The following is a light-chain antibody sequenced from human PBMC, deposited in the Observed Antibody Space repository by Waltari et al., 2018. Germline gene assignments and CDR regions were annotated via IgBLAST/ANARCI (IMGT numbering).Light chain of an antibody. J-gene: IGLJ2*01. CDR3: SSYTSSSTL. V-gene: IGLV2-14*04. Sequence: SWYQQHPCKAPKLMIYDVSKRPSGVSNRFSGSKSGNTASLTISGLQAEDEADYYCSSYTSSSTLFGGGTKLTVL. CDR2: DVS.